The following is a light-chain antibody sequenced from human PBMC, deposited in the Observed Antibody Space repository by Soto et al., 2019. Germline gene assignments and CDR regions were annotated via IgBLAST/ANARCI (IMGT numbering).Light chain of an antibody. CDR2: GAS. CDR1: QSVSSN. CDR3: QQYNNWTPT. J-gene: IGKJ5*01. V-gene: IGKV3-15*01. Sequence: EIVMTQSPATLSVSPGERATLSCRASQSVSSNLAWYQQKPGQAPRLLIYGASTRATGIPAMFSGSRSGTEFTLTISSLQSEDFAVYYCQQYNNWTPTFGQGTRLEIK.